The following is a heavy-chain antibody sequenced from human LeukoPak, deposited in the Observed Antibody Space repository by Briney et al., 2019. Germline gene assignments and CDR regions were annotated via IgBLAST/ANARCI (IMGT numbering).Heavy chain of an antibody. CDR3: ARSTGWLNGH. Sequence: SQTLSLTCAISGDSVSSTDAGWNWIRQSPSRGLQWLGRTYYRSKWYSDYAVSVKGRITINPDTSKNQFSLQLNSVTPEDSAVYYCARSTGWLNGHWGQGTLVTVSS. CDR1: GDSVSSTDAG. J-gene: IGHJ4*02. V-gene: IGHV6-1*01. D-gene: IGHD2-8*02. CDR2: TYYRSKWYS.